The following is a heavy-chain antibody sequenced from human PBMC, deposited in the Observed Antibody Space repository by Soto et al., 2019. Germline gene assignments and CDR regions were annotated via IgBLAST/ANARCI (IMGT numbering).Heavy chain of an antibody. J-gene: IGHJ4*02. V-gene: IGHV4-34*01. CDR2: INHSGST. CDR1: GGSFSGYY. Sequence: SETLSLTCAVYGGSFSGYYWSWIRQPPGKGLEWIGEINHSGSTNYNPSLKSRVTISVDTSKNQFSLKLSSVTAADTAVYYCASKGYCSSTSCETPIDYWGQGTLVTVSS. D-gene: IGHD2-2*01. CDR3: ASKGYCSSTSCETPIDY.